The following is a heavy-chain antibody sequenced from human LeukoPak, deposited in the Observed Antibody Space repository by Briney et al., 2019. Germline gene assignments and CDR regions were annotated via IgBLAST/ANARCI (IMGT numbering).Heavy chain of an antibody. Sequence: ASVKVSCKASGYTFTGYYMHWVRQAPGQGLEWMGWINPNSGGTNYAQKFQGRVIMTRDTPTSTGYMEVTRLTSDDTAVYFCARDDTAGWHYYYMDVWGTGTTVIVSS. V-gene: IGHV1-2*02. CDR2: INPNSGGT. J-gene: IGHJ6*03. CDR3: ARDDTAGWHYYYMDV. D-gene: IGHD6-19*01. CDR1: GYTFTGYY.